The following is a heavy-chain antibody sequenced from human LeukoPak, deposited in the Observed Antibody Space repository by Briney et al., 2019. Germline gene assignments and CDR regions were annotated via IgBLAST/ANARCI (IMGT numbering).Heavy chain of an antibody. CDR1: GGSISSYY. D-gene: IGHD2-2*01. Sequence: SETLSLTCTVSGGSISSYYWNWIRQPPGEGLEWIGYIYYSGNTNYNPSLKSRVTISVDTSKNQFSLKLSSVTAADTAVYYCARRSCSSTSCYVDWFDPWGQGTLVTVSS. CDR3: ARRSCSSTSCYVDWFDP. CDR2: IYYSGNT. V-gene: IGHV4-59*01. J-gene: IGHJ5*02.